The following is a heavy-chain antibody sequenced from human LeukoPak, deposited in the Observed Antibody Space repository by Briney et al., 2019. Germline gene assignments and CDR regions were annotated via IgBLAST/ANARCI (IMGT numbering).Heavy chain of an antibody. J-gene: IGHJ4*02. CDR3: ARQSISGSSLSYFDY. V-gene: IGHV4-59*01. Sequence: SETLSLTCTVPGGSISSYYWSWIRQPLGKGLEWIGNIYDSGSTNYNPSLKSRLTISVDTSKNQCSLKLSSVTAADTAVYYCARQSISGSSLSYFDYWGQGTLVNVSS. CDR1: GGSISSYY. D-gene: IGHD3-22*01. CDR2: IYDSGST.